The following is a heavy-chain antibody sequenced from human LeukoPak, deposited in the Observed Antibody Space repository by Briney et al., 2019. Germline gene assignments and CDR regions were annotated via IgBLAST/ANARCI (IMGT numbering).Heavy chain of an antibody. CDR1: VFTFTRYS. V-gene: IGHV3-23*01. Sequence: GGALRLSCAASVFTFTRYSMNWVGQAGGKGLEGVLSISGGGGRTYYAASVKGRFTISRDNSKNTLYLQVNSLRAEDTAVYYCAKGGKWDVTPFDSWGQGNLVTVSS. J-gene: IGHJ4*02. D-gene: IGHD1-26*01. CDR3: AKGGKWDVTPFDS. CDR2: ISGGGGRT.